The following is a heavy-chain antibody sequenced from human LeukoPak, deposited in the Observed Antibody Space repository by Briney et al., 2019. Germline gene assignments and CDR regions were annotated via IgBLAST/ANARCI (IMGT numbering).Heavy chain of an antibody. CDR2: IIPIFGTA. V-gene: IGHV1-69*13. J-gene: IGHJ3*02. CDR1: GGTFSSYA. CDR3: AREPAHHDAFDI. Sequence: SVKVSCKASGGTFSSYATSWVRQAPGQGLEWMGGIIPIFGTANYAQKFQGRVTITADESTSTAYMELSSLRFEDTAVYYCAREPAHHDAFDIWGQGTMVTVSS.